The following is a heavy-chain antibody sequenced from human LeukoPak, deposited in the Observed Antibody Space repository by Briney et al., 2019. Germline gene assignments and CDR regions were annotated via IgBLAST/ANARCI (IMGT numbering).Heavy chain of an antibody. D-gene: IGHD3-22*01. Sequence: SETLSLTCTVSGGSISSSSYYWGWIRQPPGKGLEWIGSIYYSGSTYYNPSLKSRVTISVDTSKNQFSLKLSSVTAADTAVYYCARHLYDSSGYYYVLNWFDPWGQGTLVTVSS. CDR1: GGSISSSSYY. J-gene: IGHJ5*02. V-gene: IGHV4-39*01. CDR3: ARHLYDSSGYYYVLNWFDP. CDR2: IYYSGST.